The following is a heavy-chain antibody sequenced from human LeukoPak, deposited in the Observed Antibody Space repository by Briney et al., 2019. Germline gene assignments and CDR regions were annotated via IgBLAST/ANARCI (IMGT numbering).Heavy chain of an antibody. J-gene: IGHJ4*02. D-gene: IGHD3-22*01. V-gene: IGHV4-4*07. CDR2: MYTSGST. Sequence: ASETLSLTCTVSGGSLRTYYWSCLRQPAGKGLEWIGRMYTSGSTNYNPSLKSRVTMSVDTSKNHFSLNLRSVTAADTAVYYCARDYFDGSAYPNWGQGILVTVSS. CDR1: GGSLRTYY. CDR3: ARDYFDGSAYPN.